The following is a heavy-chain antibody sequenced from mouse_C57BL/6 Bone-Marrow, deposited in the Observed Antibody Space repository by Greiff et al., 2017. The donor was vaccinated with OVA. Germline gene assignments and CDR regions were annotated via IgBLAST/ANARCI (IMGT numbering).Heavy chain of an antibody. V-gene: IGHV1-81*01. Sequence: QVTLKESGAELARPGASVKLSCKASGYTFTSYGISWVKQRTGQGLEWIGEIYPRSGNTYYNEKFKGKATLTADKSSSTAYMELRSLTSEDSAVYFCANYYGSSYGYWGQGTTLTVSS. CDR2: IYPRSGNT. CDR1: GYTFTSYG. D-gene: IGHD1-1*01. CDR3: ANYYGSSYGY. J-gene: IGHJ2*01.